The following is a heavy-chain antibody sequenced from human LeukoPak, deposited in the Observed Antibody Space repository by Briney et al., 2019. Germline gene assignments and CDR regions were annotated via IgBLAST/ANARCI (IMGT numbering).Heavy chain of an antibody. CDR1: GYSISSGYY. V-gene: IGHV4-38-2*02. J-gene: IGHJ4*02. CDR3: ARPPWEDSSGWYYFDY. D-gene: IGHD6-19*01. CDR2: IYYSGST. Sequence: SETLSLTCTVSGYSISSGYYWGWIRQPPGKGLEWIGSIYYSGSTYYNPSLKSRVTISVDTSKNQFSLKLSSVTAADTAVYYCARPPWEDSSGWYYFDYWGQGTLVTVSS.